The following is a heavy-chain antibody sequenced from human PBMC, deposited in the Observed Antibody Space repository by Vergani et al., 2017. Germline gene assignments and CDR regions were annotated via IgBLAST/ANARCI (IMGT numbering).Heavy chain of an antibody. D-gene: IGHD6-19*01. CDR3: ARGTYSSGWYNYYYYGMDV. J-gene: IGHJ6*02. V-gene: IGHV3-33*01. CDR2: IWYDGSNK. CDR1: GFTFSSYG. Sequence: QVQLVESGGGVVQPGRSLRLSCAASGFTFSSYGMHWVRQAPGKGLEWVAVIWYDGSNKYYADSVKGRFTISRDNSKNTLYLQMNSLRAEDTAVYYCARGTYSSGWYNYYYYGMDVWGQGTTVTVSS.